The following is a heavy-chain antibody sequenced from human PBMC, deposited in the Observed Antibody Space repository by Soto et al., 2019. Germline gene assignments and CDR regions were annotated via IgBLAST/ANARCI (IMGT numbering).Heavy chain of an antibody. V-gene: IGHV1-2*04. D-gene: IGHD6-19*01. CDR2: INPNSGGT. J-gene: IGHJ4*02. Sequence: ASVKVSCKASGYTFTGYYMHWVRQAPGQGLEWMGWINPNSGGTNYAQKFQGWVTMTRDTSISTAYMELSRLRSDDTAVYYCARVGSGGSGWPIYYFDYWGQGTLVTVSS. CDR1: GYTFTGYY. CDR3: ARVGSGGSGWPIYYFDY.